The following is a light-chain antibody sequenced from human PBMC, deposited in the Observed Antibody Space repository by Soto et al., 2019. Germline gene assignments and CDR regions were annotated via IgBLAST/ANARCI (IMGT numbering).Light chain of an antibody. J-gene: IGLJ1*01. V-gene: IGLV2-14*03. CDR2: HVT. Sequence: QSVLTQPASVSGSPGQSITISCTGTSSDIGHYDYVSWYQQHPGKAPKLMIYHVTYRPSGVSNRYSASKSGNSASLTISELQADDEADYYCCSLTTSHTYVFGSGTKVTAL. CDR3: CSLTTSHTYV. CDR1: SSDIGHYDY.